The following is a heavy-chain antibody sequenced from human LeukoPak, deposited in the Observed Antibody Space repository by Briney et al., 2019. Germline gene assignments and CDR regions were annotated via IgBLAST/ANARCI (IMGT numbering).Heavy chain of an antibody. CDR1: GYTFTGYY. Sequence: VASVKVSCKASGYTFTGYYMHWVRQAPGQGLEWMGWINPNNGGTNYAQKFQGRVTMTRDTSISTAYMELSRLRSDDTAVYYCARGSDDFWSGYSPSYWGQGTLVTVSS. CDR2: INPNNGGT. J-gene: IGHJ4*02. D-gene: IGHD3-3*01. V-gene: IGHV1-2*02. CDR3: ARGSDDFWSGYSPSY.